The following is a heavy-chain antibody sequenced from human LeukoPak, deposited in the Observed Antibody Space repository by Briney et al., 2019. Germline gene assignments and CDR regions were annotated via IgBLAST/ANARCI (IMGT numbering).Heavy chain of an antibody. V-gene: IGHV4-30-4*01. CDR2: IYYSGST. D-gene: IGHD3-16*01. CDR3: ARVWGLRSSHYYFDY. CDR1: GGSISSGDYY. Sequence: SETLSLTSTVSGGSISSGDYYWSWIRQPPGKGLEWIGYIYYSGSTYYNPSLKSRVTISVDTSKNQFSLKLSSVTAADTAVYYCARVWGLRSSHYYFDYWGQGTLVTVS. J-gene: IGHJ4*02.